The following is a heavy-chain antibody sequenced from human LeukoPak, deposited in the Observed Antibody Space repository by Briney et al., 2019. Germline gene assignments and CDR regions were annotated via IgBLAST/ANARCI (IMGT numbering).Heavy chain of an antibody. J-gene: IGHJ4*02. CDR3: AREDTAMVTGFDY. CDR2: INPNSGGT. V-gene: IGHV1-2*02. D-gene: IGHD5-18*01. CDR1: GYTFTGYS. Sequence: GASVKVSCKASGYTFTGYSMHWVRQAPGQGLEWMGWINPNSGGTNYAQKFQGRVTMTRDTSISTAYMELSRLRSDDTAVYYCAREDTAMVTGFDYWGQGTLVTVSS.